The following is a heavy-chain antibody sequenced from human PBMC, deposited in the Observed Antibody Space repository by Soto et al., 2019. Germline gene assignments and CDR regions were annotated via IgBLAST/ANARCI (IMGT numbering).Heavy chain of an antibody. CDR3: ARLSAAWFDP. CDR2: IYHSGST. V-gene: IGHV4-61*01. Sequence: SETLSLTCTVSGGSVSSGSYHWGWIRQPPGKGLEWIGYIYHSGSTNYNPSLKNRVTISVDTSKNQFSLSLTSVTAADTAVYYCARLSAAWFDPWGQGTLVT. D-gene: IGHD6-19*01. J-gene: IGHJ5*02. CDR1: GGSVSSGSYH.